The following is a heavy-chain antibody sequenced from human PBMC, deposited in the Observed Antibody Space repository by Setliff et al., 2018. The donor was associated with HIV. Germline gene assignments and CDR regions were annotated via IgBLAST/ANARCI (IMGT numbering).Heavy chain of an antibody. D-gene: IGHD3-22*01. CDR1: GGSISSGSYY. CDR2: IYTSGST. V-gene: IGHV4-61*09. CDR3: AGGNNGYYYDSSGYYH. Sequence: PSETLSLTCTVSGGSISSGSYYWSWIRQPAGKGLEWIGHIYTSGSTNYNPSLKSRVTISVDTSKNQFSLKLSSVTAADTAVYYCAGGNNGYYYDSSGYYHWGQGTLVTVSS. J-gene: IGHJ5*02.